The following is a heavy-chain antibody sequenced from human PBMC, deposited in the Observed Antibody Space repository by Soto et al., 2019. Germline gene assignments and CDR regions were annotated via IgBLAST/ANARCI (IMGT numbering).Heavy chain of an antibody. Sequence: QLLQSGGGLVQPGGSLTLSCAASGFTSGTTDMSWVRQAPGEGLEWVSTIDGSGGITYYADSVKGRFTISRDNSRNTVYLQMKSLRGNDTDLYYCVKNSGGFNTWGQGALVTVSS. CDR2: IDGSGGIT. D-gene: IGHD3-10*01. CDR3: VKNSGGFNT. V-gene: IGHV3-23*01. CDR1: GFTSGTTD. J-gene: IGHJ5*02.